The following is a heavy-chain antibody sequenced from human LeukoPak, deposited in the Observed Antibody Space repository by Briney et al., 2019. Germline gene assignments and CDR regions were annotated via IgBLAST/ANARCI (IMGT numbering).Heavy chain of an antibody. CDR2: ISSSGSTI. CDR1: RFTFSSYE. D-gene: IGHD6-19*01. V-gene: IGHV3-48*03. CDR3: AREIVSSGCLDY. Sequence: GGSLSLSCAASRFTFSSYEMNWVRQAPGKGLEWVSYISSSGSTIYYADSVKGRFTISRDNAKNSLYLQMNSLRAEDTAVYYCAREIVSSGCLDYWGQGSLVTVSS. J-gene: IGHJ4*02.